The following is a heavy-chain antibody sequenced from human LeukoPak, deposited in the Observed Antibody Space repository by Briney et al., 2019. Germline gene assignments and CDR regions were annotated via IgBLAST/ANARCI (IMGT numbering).Heavy chain of an antibody. Sequence: SETLSLTCTVSGGSISSSSYYWGWIRQPPGKGLEWIGSIYYSGSTYYNPSLKSRVTISVDTSKNQFSLKLSSVTAADTAVYYCARVYGSGSLPLYYFDYWGQGTLVTVSS. V-gene: IGHV4-39*07. J-gene: IGHJ4*02. D-gene: IGHD3-10*01. CDR1: GGSISSSSYY. CDR2: IYYSGST. CDR3: ARVYGSGSLPLYYFDY.